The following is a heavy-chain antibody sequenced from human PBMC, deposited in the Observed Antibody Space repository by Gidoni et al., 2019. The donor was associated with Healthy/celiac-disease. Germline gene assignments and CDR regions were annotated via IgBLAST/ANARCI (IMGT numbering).Heavy chain of an antibody. V-gene: IGHV4-30-4*01. J-gene: IGHJ4*02. CDR3: ANQLVGYYFDY. D-gene: IGHD6-6*01. CDR2: ISYSGST. Sequence: QVQLQESGPGLVKPSQTLSLTCTVSGGSISSDDYYWRWLRQPPGKGLAWIGYISYSGSTYYNPSLKSRLTISVDTSKNQFSLKLSSVTAADPAVYYCANQLVGYYFDYWGQGTLVTVSS. CDR1: GGSISSDDYY.